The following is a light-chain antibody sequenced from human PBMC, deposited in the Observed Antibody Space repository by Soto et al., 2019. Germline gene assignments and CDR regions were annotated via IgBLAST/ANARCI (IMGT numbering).Light chain of an antibody. CDR1: QSISSW. CDR2: DAS. J-gene: IGKJ1*01. V-gene: IGKV1-5*01. CDR3: QHYNNWPT. Sequence: DIQMTQSPSTLSASVGDRVTITCRASQSISSWLAWYQQKPGKAPKLLIYDASSLESGVPSRFSGSGSGTEFTLTISSLQSEDFALYYCQHYNNWPTFGQGTKVDIK.